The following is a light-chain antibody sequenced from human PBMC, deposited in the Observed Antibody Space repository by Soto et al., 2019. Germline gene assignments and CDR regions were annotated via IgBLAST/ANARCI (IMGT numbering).Light chain of an antibody. CDR2: EVT. J-gene: IGLJ1*01. V-gene: IGLV2-14*01. CDR3: NSYFTNTFPYV. CDR1: SSDIGRYDF. Sequence: QSVLTQPASVSGSPGQSITISCTGTSSDIGRYDFVSWYQQHPGKAPKLLIYEVTNRPSGVSNRFSGSKSGNTASLTISELQAEDEADYYCNSYFTNTFPYVFXTGTKVTVL.